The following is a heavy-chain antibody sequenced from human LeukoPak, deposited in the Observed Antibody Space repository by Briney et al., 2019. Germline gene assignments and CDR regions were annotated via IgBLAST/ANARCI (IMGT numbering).Heavy chain of an antibody. J-gene: IGHJ3*02. Sequence: TGGSLRLSCAASGFTFGSYGMHWVRQAPGKGLEWVAFIRYDGSNKYYADSVKGRFTISRDNSKNTLYLQMNSLRAEDTAVYYCAKSHSLGNDAFDIWGQGAMVTVSS. CDR2: IRYDGSNK. CDR1: GFTFGSYG. V-gene: IGHV3-30*02. CDR3: AKSHSLGNDAFDI.